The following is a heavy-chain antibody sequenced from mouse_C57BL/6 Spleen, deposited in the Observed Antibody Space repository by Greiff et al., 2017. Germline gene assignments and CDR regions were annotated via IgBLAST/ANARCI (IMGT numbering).Heavy chain of an antibody. CDR2: IHPNSGST. J-gene: IGHJ2*01. D-gene: IGHD3-2*02. V-gene: IGHV1-64*01. CDR3: AGGSSGYLYFDY. Sequence: QVQLQQSGAELVKPGASVKLSCKASGYTFTSYWMHWVKQRPGQGLEWIGMIHPNSGSTNYNETFKSKATLTVDKSSSKAYMQLSSLTSEDSAVYYCAGGSSGYLYFDYWGQGTTLTVSS. CDR1: GYTFTSYW.